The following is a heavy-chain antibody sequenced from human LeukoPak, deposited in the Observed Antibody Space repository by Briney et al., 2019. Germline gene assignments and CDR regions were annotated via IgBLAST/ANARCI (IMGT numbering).Heavy chain of an antibody. CDR3: TRGPDPYDSSGYYFDY. Sequence: PGGSLRLSCIGSGFTFGDYAMSWFRQAPGKGLEWVGFIRSKAYGGTTEYAASVKGRFTISRDDSKSIAYLQMNSLKTEDTAVYYCTRGPDPYDSSGYYFDYWGQGTLVTVSS. CDR1: GFTFGDYA. CDR2: IRSKAYGGTT. D-gene: IGHD3-22*01. V-gene: IGHV3-49*03. J-gene: IGHJ4*02.